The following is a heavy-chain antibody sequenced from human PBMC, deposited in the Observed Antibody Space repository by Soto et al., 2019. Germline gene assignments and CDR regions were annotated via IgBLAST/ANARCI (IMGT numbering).Heavy chain of an antibody. CDR1: DGSISSGDYY. Sequence: QVQLQESGPGLAKPSQTLSLTCTVSDGSISSGDYYWSWVRQPPGKGLEWIGYIYYTGTTYYNPSLKSRVTISLDMSKNQFSVSLTSVTASDTAVYYCATDHRLDTGRGGYYYYAMDVWGQGTSVTVSS. V-gene: IGHV4-30-4*01. J-gene: IGHJ6*02. CDR2: IYYTGTT. D-gene: IGHD2-2*02. CDR3: ATDHRLDTGRGGYYYYAMDV.